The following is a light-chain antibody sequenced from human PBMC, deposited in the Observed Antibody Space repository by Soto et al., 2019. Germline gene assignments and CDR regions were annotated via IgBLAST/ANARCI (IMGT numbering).Light chain of an antibody. CDR1: QHVATY. CDR2: SSS. CDR3: QQTYSVPPT. Sequence: DIHVTQSPSSLSASVGDRVTLTCRTRQHVATYLNWYQQKSGRAPTLLIYSSSGLQPGVSPRFSGSGSVTDFTLTISSLQSEDFATAFCQQTYSVPPTFGHGTPVDFK. J-gene: IGKJ1*01. V-gene: IGKV1-39*01.